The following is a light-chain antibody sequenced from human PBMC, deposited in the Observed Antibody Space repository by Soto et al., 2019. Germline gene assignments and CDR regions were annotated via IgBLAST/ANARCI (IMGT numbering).Light chain of an antibody. CDR3: SSYTSSSPVG. CDR1: SSDVGGYNY. J-gene: IGLJ3*02. Sequence: QSALTQPASVSGSPGQSITISCTGTSSDVGGYNYVSWYQQHPGKAPKLMIYDVSNRPSGVSNRFSGSKSGNTASLTISGLQAEGEADYYCSSYTSSSPVGFGGGTKLTVL. CDR2: DVS. V-gene: IGLV2-14*01.